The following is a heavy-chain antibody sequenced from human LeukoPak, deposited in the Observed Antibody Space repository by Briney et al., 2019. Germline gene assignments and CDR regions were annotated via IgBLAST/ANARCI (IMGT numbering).Heavy chain of an antibody. Sequence: GGSLRLSCAASGFTFSSYSMNWVRQAPGKGLEWVSSISSSSSYIYYADSVKGRFTISRDNAKNSLYLQMSSLRAEDTAVYYCAREKFEGATPYFDYWGQGTLVTVSS. J-gene: IGHJ4*02. CDR3: AREKFEGATPYFDY. D-gene: IGHD1-26*01. V-gene: IGHV3-21*01. CDR2: ISSSSSYI. CDR1: GFTFSSYS.